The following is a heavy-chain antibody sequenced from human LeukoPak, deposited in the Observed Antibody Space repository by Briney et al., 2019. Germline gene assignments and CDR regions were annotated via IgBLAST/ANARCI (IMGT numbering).Heavy chain of an antibody. CDR3: ARDGPAQMVDLDY. V-gene: IGHV1-2*02. Sequence: ASVKVSCKASGYTFSGTVWYLYWLRQAPGQGLECMGWIHPNNGDTAYAQKCEGRVAMTRDTSISTAYMELRRLRPDDTAVYFCARDGPAQMVDLDYWGQGTLVTVSS. CDR2: IHPNNGDT. CDR1: GYTFSGTVWY. J-gene: IGHJ4*02. D-gene: IGHD3-10*01.